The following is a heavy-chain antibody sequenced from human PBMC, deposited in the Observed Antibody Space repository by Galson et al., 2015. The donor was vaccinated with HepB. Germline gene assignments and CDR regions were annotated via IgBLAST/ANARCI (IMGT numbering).Heavy chain of an antibody. V-gene: IGHV1-24*01. Sequence: SVKVSCKVSGYTLTELSMHWVRQAPGKGLEWMGGFDPEDGETIYAQKFQGRVTMTEDTSTDTAYMELSSLRSEDTAVYYCATERVYYYDSSGYHRDAFDIWGQGTMVTVSS. CDR1: GYTLTELS. CDR2: FDPEDGET. CDR3: ATERVYYYDSSGYHRDAFDI. J-gene: IGHJ3*02. D-gene: IGHD3-22*01.